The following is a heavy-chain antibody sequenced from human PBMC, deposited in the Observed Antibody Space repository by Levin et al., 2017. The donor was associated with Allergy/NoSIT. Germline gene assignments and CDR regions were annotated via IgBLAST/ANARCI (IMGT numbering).Heavy chain of an antibody. D-gene: IGHD3-10*01. J-gene: IGHJ5*02. CDR1: GFTFSNAW. CDR2: IKSKTDGGTT. V-gene: IGHV3-15*01. Sequence: SCAASGFTFSNAWMSWVRQAPGKGLEWVGRIKSKTDGGTTDYAAPVKGRFTISRDDSKNTLYLQMNSLKTEDTAVYYCTTDRRVITMVRGQYNWFDPWGQGTLVTVSS. CDR3: TTDRRVITMVRGQYNWFDP.